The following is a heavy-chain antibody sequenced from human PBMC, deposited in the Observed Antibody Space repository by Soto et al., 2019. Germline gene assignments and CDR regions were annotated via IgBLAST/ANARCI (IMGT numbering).Heavy chain of an antibody. CDR1: GYTFTSYD. Sequence: QVQLVQSGAEVKKPGASVKVSCKASGYTFTSYDISWVRQATGQGPEWMGWMNPNSGNTGYAQKFQGRITMTRNTSISTAYMELSSLRPEDTAVYYCARKGPANYYYYYMDVWGKGTTVTVSS. V-gene: IGHV1-8*01. D-gene: IGHD2-2*01. CDR3: ARKGPANYYYYYMDV. CDR2: MNPNSGNT. J-gene: IGHJ6*03.